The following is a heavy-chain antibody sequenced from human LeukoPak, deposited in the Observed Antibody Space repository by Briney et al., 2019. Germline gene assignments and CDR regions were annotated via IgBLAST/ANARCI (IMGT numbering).Heavy chain of an antibody. D-gene: IGHD2-15*01. CDR3: ATGRPLDCSGGSCYPDAFEN. CDR1: GFTFSSYG. V-gene: IGHV3-33*01. Sequence: GRSLRLSCAASGFTFSSYGMHWVRQAPGKGLEWVAVIWYDGSNKYYADSVKGRFTISRDNSKNTLYLQMNSLRAEDTAVYYCATGRPLDCSGGSCYPDAFENRGQGTKVNVS. J-gene: IGHJ3*02. CDR2: IWYDGSNK.